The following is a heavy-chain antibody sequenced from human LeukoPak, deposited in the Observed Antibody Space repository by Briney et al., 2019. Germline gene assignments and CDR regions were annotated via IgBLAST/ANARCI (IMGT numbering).Heavy chain of an antibody. D-gene: IGHD3-10*01. CDR3: ARAITMVRGVTYYWYFDL. CDR1: GYTFTSYA. Sequence: GASVKVSCKASGYTFTSYAMHWVRQAPGQRLEWMGWINAGNGNTKYSQKFQGRVTMTRNTSISTAYMELSSLRSEDTAVYYCARAITMVRGVTYYWYFDLWGRGTLVTVSS. V-gene: IGHV1-3*01. J-gene: IGHJ2*01. CDR2: INAGNGNT.